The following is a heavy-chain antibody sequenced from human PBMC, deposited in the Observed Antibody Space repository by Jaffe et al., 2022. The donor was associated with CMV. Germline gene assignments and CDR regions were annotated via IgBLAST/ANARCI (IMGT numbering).Heavy chain of an antibody. CDR1: GSAFRSYI. J-gene: IGHJ4*02. D-gene: IGHD2-8*01. V-gene: IGHV3-33*06. CDR2: VWDDGVTE. Sequence: QVEMIQSGGGVVQPGGSLRLSCDASASGSAFRSYIIHWVRQAPGKGLEWVAAVWDDGVTEFYADSVKGRFIIHRDIYDKKLFLQMDNLRVADSAVYYCAKWGNIWAYDIWGQGSLVRVSS. CDR3: AKWGNIWAYDI.